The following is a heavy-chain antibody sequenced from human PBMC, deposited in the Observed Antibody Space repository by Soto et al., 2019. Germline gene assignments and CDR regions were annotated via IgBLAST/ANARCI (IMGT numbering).Heavy chain of an antibody. Sequence: SETLSLTCTVSGGSINNYYWTWIRQPPGKGLEWIGYVYHTGSTNYNPSLKGRVTISIDTSKNQFSLKLSPVTAADTAVYYCARRTSTPNRLDPWGQRTRSTVAS. CDR2: VYHTGST. V-gene: IGHV4-59*01. CDR3: ARRTSTPNRLDP. CDR1: GGSINNYY. J-gene: IGHJ5*02.